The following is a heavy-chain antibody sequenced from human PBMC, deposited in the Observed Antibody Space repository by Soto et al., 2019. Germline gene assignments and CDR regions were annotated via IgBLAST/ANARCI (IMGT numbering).Heavy chain of an antibody. D-gene: IGHD6-6*01. J-gene: IGHJ4*02. V-gene: IGHV1-8*01. CDR1: GYTFTSYD. CDR2: MNPNSGNT. CDR3: ALRTAISSIAARRLDY. Sequence: GASVKVSCKASGYTFTSYDINWVRQATGQGLGWMGWMNPNSGNTGYAQKFQGRVTMTRNTSISTAYMELSSLRSEDTAVYYCALRTAISSIAARRLDYWGQGTLVTVSS.